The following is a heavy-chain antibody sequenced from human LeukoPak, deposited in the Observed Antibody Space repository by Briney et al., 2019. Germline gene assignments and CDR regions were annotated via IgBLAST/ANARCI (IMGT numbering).Heavy chain of an antibody. D-gene: IGHD6-6*01. CDR2: INPSGGST. Sequence: ASVKVSCKASGYTFTSYYMHWVRQAPGQGLERMGIINPSGGSTSYAQKFQGRVTMTRDTSTSTVYMELSSLRSEDTAVYYCGRAARPRYYYYGMDVWGQGTTVTVSS. CDR1: GYTFTSYY. V-gene: IGHV1-46*01. CDR3: GRAARPRYYYYGMDV. J-gene: IGHJ6*02.